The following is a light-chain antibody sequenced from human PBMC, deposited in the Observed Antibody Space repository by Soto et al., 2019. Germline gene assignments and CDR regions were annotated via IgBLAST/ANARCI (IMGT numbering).Light chain of an antibody. V-gene: IGLV4-69*01. CDR3: QNWDTGMVI. CDR2: LNSDGSH. Sequence: QPVLTQSPSASASLGPSVKLTCTLSSAHSNHAIDGHQLQPEKGPRYLMKLNSDGSHTKGDAIPDRFSGASSVAERYLTSSSLQSEDEADCYCQNWDTGMVIFGGGTKLTVL. CDR1: SAHSNHA. J-gene: IGLJ2*01.